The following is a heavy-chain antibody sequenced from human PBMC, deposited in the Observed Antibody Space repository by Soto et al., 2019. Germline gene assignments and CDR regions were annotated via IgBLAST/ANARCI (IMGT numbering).Heavy chain of an antibody. V-gene: IGHV3-66*01. J-gene: IGHJ4*02. D-gene: IGHD6-13*01. CDR3: ASWAAHVDY. Sequence: EVQLVESGGGLVQPGGSLRLSCVVSGFTVSSNYMSWVRQAAGKGLDWVSTIYSNGNTHYADSVKGRFIISRDNSKNTVYLQINSLRDEDTAVYYCASWAAHVDYWGQGNLVNVSS. CDR1: GFTVSSNY. CDR2: IYSNGNT.